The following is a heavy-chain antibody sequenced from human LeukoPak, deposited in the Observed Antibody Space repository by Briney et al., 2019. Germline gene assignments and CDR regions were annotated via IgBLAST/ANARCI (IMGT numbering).Heavy chain of an antibody. J-gene: IGHJ6*03. CDR1: GYTFTDYY. D-gene: IGHD3-16*01. CDR3: ARGGDYYYYYMDV. CDR2: INPNSGGT. V-gene: IGHV1-2*02. Sequence: ASVKVSCKASGYTFTDYYMHWVRQAPGQGLEWMGWINPNSGGTNYAQKFQGRVTMTRDTSISTAYMKLSGLRSDDTAVYYCARGGDYYYYYMDVWAKGTTVTVSS.